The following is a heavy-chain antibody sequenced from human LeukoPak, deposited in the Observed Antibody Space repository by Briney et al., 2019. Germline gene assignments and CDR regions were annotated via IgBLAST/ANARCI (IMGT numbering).Heavy chain of an antibody. CDR1: GFTFSSYE. Sequence: GGSLRLSCAASGFTFSSYEMNWVRQAPGKGLEWVSYISSSGSTIYYADSVKGRFTISRDNAKNSLYLQMNSLRAEDTAVYYRAREWQQLAIDYWGQGTLVTVSS. CDR3: AREWQQLAIDY. J-gene: IGHJ4*02. D-gene: IGHD6-13*01. V-gene: IGHV3-48*03. CDR2: ISSSGSTI.